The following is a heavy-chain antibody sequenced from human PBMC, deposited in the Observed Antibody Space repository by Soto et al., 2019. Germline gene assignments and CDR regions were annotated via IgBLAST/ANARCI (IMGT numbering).Heavy chain of an antibody. CDR1: GTPLSREY. V-gene: IGHV4-59*01. CDR3: ARTIWNTAQNFWFDS. D-gene: IGHD1-1*01. Sequence: QVQLQESGPGLVKPSETLSLTCNVSGTPLSREYWSWIRQPPGKGLEWLGYIFLRGDTKYNPALDSRATLSLDTAKNQGSLKLLSVTAADTAVYYCARTIWNTAQNFWFDSWGQGTMVIASS. CDR2: IFLRGDT. J-gene: IGHJ5*01.